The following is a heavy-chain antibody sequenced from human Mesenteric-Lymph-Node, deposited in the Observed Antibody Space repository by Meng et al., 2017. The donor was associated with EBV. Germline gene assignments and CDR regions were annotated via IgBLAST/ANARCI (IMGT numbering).Heavy chain of an antibody. CDR1: GGSISDGSYY. Sequence: QLQLQESGPGLVKPSETLSPTCTVSGGSISDGSYYWGWIRQPPGKGLEWIGNVYYTGSSFYNPTLKSRVTISVDTSKNHFSLSLSSVTAADTAIYYCARDREDVTTVFDSWGQGTLVTVSS. V-gene: IGHV4-39*07. CDR3: ARDREDVTTVFDS. CDR2: VYYTGSS. D-gene: IGHD4-17*01. J-gene: IGHJ4*02.